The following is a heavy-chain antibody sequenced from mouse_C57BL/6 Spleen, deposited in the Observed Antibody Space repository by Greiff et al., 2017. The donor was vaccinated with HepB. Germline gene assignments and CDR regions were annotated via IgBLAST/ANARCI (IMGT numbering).Heavy chain of an antibody. J-gene: IGHJ1*03. D-gene: IGHD4-1*01. Sequence: QVQLQQPGAELVMPGASVKLSCKASGYTFTSYWMHWVKQRPGQGLEWIGEIDPSDSYTNYNQKFKGKSTLTVDKPSSTAYMQLSSLTSEDSAVYYCASGTSYWYFDVWGTGTTVTVSS. CDR3: ASGTSYWYFDV. CDR2: IDPSDSYT. CDR1: GYTFTSYW. V-gene: IGHV1-69*01.